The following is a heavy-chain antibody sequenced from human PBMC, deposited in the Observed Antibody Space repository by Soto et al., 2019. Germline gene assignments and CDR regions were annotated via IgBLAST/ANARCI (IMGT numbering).Heavy chain of an antibody. CDR3: ARDPVTAADYFDY. J-gene: IGHJ4*02. V-gene: IGHV6-1*01. CDR2: TYYRSKWYY. CDR1: GDSVSSNSAT. Sequence: SQTLSVTCAISGDSVSSNSATWNLIRQSPSRGLEWLGRTYYRSKWYYDYAVSVKSRITINPDTSKNQFSLQLNSVTPEDTAVYYCARDPVTAADYFDYWGPGTLVTVSS. D-gene: IGHD6-13*01.